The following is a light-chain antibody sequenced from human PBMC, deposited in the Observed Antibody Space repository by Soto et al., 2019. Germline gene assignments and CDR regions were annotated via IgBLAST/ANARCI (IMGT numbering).Light chain of an antibody. CDR1: QGVDIY. Sequence: ETILTQSPHTLSLSPGERATLSCRASQGVDIYLAWYQQKPGQAPRLLIYDASKRASGVPGRFIGSGSGTDFTLTISSLEPEDFAVYYCQRYNNWPLTFGGGTKVESK. CDR2: DAS. J-gene: IGKJ4*01. V-gene: IGKV3-11*01. CDR3: QRYNNWPLT.